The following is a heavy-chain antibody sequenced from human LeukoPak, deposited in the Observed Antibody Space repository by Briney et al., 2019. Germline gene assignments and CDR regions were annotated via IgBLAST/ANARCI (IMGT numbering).Heavy chain of an antibody. CDR3: ARGISWFEILGL. J-gene: IGHJ4*02. D-gene: IGHD6-13*01. V-gene: IGHV4-59*01. Sequence: SETLSLTCTVSGGSISSYYWSWIRQPPGKGLEWIGFIDYTGSTNYIPSLRSRVSISVDTSKNQCSLKLSYVTAADTAVYYCARGISWFEILGLWGQGTLVTVSS. CDR1: GGSISSYY. CDR2: IDYTGST.